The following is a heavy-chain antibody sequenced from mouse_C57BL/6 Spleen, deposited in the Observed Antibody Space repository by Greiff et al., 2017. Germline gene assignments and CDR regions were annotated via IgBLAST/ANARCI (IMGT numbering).Heavy chain of an antibody. J-gene: IGHJ2*01. CDR2: IRNKANGYTT. V-gene: IGHV7-3*01. D-gene: IGHD2-12*01. CDR3: ARSYYTSYYFDY. CDR1: GFTFTDYY. Sequence: EVQVVESGGGLVQPGGSLSLSCAASGFTFTDYYMSWVRQPPGKALEWLGFIRNKANGYTTEYSASVKGRFTISRDNSQSILYLQMNALRAEDSATYYCARSYYTSYYFDYWGQGTTLTVSS.